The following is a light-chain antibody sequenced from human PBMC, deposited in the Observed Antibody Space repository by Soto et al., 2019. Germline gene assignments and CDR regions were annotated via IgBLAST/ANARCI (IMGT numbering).Light chain of an antibody. J-gene: IGKJ1*01. CDR2: AAS. CDR3: QQSYSTPWT. V-gene: IGKV1-39*01. Sequence: DIQMTQSPSSLSASVGDRVTITCRASQSLSSYLNWYQQKPGKAPTLLIYAASRLQSGVPSRFSGSGSGTDFTLTISSLQPEDFATYYCQQSYSTPWTFGQGTKVEIK. CDR1: QSLSSY.